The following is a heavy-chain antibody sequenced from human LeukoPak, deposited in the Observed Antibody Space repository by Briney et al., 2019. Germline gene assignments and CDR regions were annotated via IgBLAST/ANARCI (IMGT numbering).Heavy chain of an antibody. D-gene: IGHD3-10*01. Sequence: PGGSLRLSCAASGFTFSSYSMNWVRQAPGKGLEWVSSISSSSSYIYYADSVKGRFTISRDNAKNSLYLQMNSLRAEDTAVYYCARDRYITMVMDVWGQGTTVTVPS. CDR1: GFTFSSYS. J-gene: IGHJ6*02. V-gene: IGHV3-21*01. CDR2: ISSSSSYI. CDR3: ARDRYITMVMDV.